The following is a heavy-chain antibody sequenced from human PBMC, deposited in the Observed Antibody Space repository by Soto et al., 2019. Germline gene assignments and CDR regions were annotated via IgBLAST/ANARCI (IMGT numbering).Heavy chain of an antibody. D-gene: IGHD6-19*01. CDR1: GFTFSSCA. CDR3: AKADRYTGGQYGF. Sequence: GGSLRLSCEASGFTFSSCAMSWVRQAPGKGLEWVSGISGDGGLTYYIDAVQGRFTISRDNSKNTMFLQMNSLRAEDTAIYYCAKADRYTGGQYGFWGQGTLVTVSS. J-gene: IGHJ4*02. V-gene: IGHV3-23*01. CDR2: ISGDGGLT.